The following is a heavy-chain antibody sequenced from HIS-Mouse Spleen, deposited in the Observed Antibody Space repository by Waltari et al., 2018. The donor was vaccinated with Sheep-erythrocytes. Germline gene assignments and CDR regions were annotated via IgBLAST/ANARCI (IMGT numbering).Heavy chain of an antibody. V-gene: IGHV1-69*04. CDR1: AGTFSSYA. CDR3: AQTGATTPHFDY. Sequence: QVQLVQSGAEVKKPGSSVKVSCKASAGTFSSYAISWLRQAPGQGLEWMGRIIPILGIANYAQKFQGRVTITADKSTSTAYMELSSLRSEDTAVYYCAQTGATTPHFDYWGQGTLVTVSS. J-gene: IGHJ4*02. CDR2: IIPILGIA. D-gene: IGHD1-26*01.